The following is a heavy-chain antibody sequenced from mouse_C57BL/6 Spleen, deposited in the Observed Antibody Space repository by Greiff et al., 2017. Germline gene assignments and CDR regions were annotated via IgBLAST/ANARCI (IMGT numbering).Heavy chain of an antibody. CDR1: GFTFTDYY. D-gene: IGHD1-1*01. V-gene: IGHV7-3*01. J-gene: IGHJ1*03. CDR3: ARSPYYYGSIYWYFDV. CDR2: IRNKANGYTT. Sequence: EVKVVESGGGLVQPGGSLSLSCAASGFTFTDYYMSWVRQPPGKALEWLGFIRNKANGYTTEYSASVKGRFTISRDNSQSILYLQMNALRAEDSATYYCARSPYYYGSIYWYFDVWGTGTTVTVSS.